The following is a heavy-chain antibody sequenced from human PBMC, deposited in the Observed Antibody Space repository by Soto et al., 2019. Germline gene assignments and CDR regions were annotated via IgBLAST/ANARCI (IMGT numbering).Heavy chain of an antibody. CDR3: ARGPYGSGSYYLPYYYYGMDV. V-gene: IGHV1-69*01. Sequence: QVQLVQSGAEVKKPGSSVKVSCKASGGTFSSYAISWVRQAPGQGLEWMGGIIPIFGTANYAQKFQGRVKITADESTSTAYMELSSLRSEDTAVYYCARGPYGSGSYYLPYYYYGMDVWGQGTTVTVSS. J-gene: IGHJ6*02. CDR2: IIPIFGTA. CDR1: GGTFSSYA. D-gene: IGHD3-10*01.